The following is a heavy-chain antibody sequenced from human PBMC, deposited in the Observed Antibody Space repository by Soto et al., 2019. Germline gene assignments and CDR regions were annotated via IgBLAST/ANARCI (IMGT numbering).Heavy chain of an antibody. D-gene: IGHD1-7*01. CDR3: GSLPPTPAHNGYLAP. J-gene: IGHJ5*02. CDR1: GYSFSTYW. V-gene: IGHV5-51*01. Sequence: GESLKISCGASGYSFSTYWIGWVRQMPGKGLEWVGLIYAANPETRYSPSFQGQVTLSVDKSINTAYLQWSSLKASDTAIYYCGSLPPTPAHNGYLAPLGKGSLVTVSS. CDR2: IYAANPET.